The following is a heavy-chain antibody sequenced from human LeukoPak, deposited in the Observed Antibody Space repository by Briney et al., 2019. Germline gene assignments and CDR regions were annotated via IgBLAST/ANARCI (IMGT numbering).Heavy chain of an antibody. D-gene: IGHD3-22*01. Sequence: SQTLSLTCAVSGGSISSGGYSWSWIRQPPGKGLEWIGYIYHSGSTYYNPSLKSRVTISVDRSKNQFSLKLSSVTAADTAVYYCARLGYDSSGYYVFVDYWGQGTLVTVSS. CDR3: ARLGYDSSGYYVFVDY. CDR1: GGSISSGGYS. V-gene: IGHV4-30-2*01. CDR2: IYHSGST. J-gene: IGHJ4*02.